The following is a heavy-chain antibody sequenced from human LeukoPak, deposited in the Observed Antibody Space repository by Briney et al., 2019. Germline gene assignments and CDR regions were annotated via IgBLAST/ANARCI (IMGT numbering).Heavy chain of an antibody. J-gene: IGHJ4*02. D-gene: IGHD4-17*01. CDR1: GYTLTNYG. CDR3: ARDLPDDYAFDC. V-gene: IGHV1-18*01. CDR2: ISAYNGDT. Sequence: ASVKVSCKASGYTLTNYGINWVRQAPGQGLEWMGWISAYNGDTNYAQKLQGRVTMTTDTFTTTAYMELRSLRSDDTAVYYCARDLPDDYAFDCWGQGALVTVSS.